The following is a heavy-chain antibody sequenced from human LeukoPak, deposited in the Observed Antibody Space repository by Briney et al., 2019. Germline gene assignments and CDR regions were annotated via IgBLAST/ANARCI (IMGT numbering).Heavy chain of an antibody. CDR3: ARAEYYYDSSGYVHFDY. Sequence: GGSLRLSCAASGFTFSSYWMHWVRRAPGKGLVWVSRINSDGSSTSYADSVKGRFTISRDNAKNTLYLQMNSLRAEDTAVYYCARAEYYYDSSGYVHFDYWGQGTLVTVSS. CDR1: GFTFSSYW. V-gene: IGHV3-74*01. D-gene: IGHD3-22*01. CDR2: INSDGSST. J-gene: IGHJ4*02.